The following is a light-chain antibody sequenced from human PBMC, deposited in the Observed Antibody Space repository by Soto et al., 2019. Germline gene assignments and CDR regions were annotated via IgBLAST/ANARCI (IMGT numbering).Light chain of an antibody. V-gene: IGKV1-5*03. CDR1: QSISSW. CDR3: QQYNSYSSGT. CDR2: KAS. J-gene: IGKJ1*01. Sequence: DIQMTQSPSTLSASVGDRVTITCRASQSISSWLAWYQQKPGKAPKLLIYKASSLESGVPSRFSGSGSGTEFTITISSLQPDDFSAYYCQQYNSYSSGTFGQGTKVEIK.